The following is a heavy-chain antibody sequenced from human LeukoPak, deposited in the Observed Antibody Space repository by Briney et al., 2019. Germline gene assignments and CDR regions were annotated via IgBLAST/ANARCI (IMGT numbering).Heavy chain of an antibody. Sequence: GGSLRLSCAASGFTFSSYVMHWVRQAPGKGLEWVAFISYDGSNKYYADSVKGRCTISRDNSKNTVYLQMNSLRSEDTAVYYCAKDMDHDYDDYGFDYWGQGTPVTVSS. CDR1: GFTFSSYV. D-gene: IGHD4-17*01. V-gene: IGHV3-30*18. J-gene: IGHJ4*02. CDR2: ISYDGSNK. CDR3: AKDMDHDYDDYGFDY.